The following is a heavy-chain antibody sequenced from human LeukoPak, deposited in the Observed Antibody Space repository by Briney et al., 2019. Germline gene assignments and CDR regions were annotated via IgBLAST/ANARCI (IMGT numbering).Heavy chain of an antibody. J-gene: IGHJ2*01. CDR2: IGTAGEI. D-gene: IGHD6-13*01. V-gene: IGHV3-13*01. CDR3: ERAAYSSTGYPRYFDL. CDR1: GFTFSSYD. Sequence: GGPLRLSCAASGFTFSSYDIHWVRHATGKGLEWVSGIGTAGEIYYPGSVKGRFTISRENAKNSLYLQMNSLRAGDTAVYYCERAAYSSTGYPRYFDLWGRGTLVTVS.